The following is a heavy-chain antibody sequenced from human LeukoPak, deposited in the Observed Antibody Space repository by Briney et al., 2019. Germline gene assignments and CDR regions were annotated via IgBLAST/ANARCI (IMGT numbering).Heavy chain of an antibody. V-gene: IGHV4-59*11. Sequence: PSEALSLTCSVSGGSINSHYWSWIRQPPGKGLEWIGYIHYSGSTLYNPALESRAAISRDTSKNHFSLKLTSVTAADTAVYYCARGQRGWFGELSGKNYYHMDVWGKGTTVTVSS. CDR2: IHYSGST. CDR3: ARGQRGWFGELSGKNYYHMDV. CDR1: GGSINSHY. D-gene: IGHD3-10*01. J-gene: IGHJ6*03.